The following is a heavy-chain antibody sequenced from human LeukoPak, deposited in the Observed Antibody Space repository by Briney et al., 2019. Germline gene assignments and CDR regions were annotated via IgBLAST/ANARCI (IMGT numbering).Heavy chain of an antibody. CDR3: ARDRASSGSELDY. CDR2: ISYDGGTN. J-gene: IGHJ4*02. CDR1: KFTFSNYA. Sequence: GGSLRLSCVASKFTFSNYAIHWVRQAPGKGLEWVAFISYDGGTNYYAESVKGRSTISRDTSKNTVYLQMNSLRGEDTAVYYCARDRASSGSELDYWGQGTLVTVSS. D-gene: IGHD6-19*01. V-gene: IGHV3-30*04.